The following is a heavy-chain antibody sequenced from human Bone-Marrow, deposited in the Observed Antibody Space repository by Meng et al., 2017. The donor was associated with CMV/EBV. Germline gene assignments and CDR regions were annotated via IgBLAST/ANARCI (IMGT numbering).Heavy chain of an antibody. J-gene: IGHJ6*02. CDR3: ARVRCSTTSCYYEYYYGMDV. D-gene: IGHD2-2*01. V-gene: IGHV6-1*01. CDR2: TYYRSKWYI. Sequence: SETLSLTCAISGDSVSSNSATWSWIRQSPSRGLEWLGRTYYRSKWYIDYAVSVKSRIDINPDTSKNQFSLQLNAVTPEDTAVYYCARVRCSTTSCYYEYYYGMDVWGQGITVTVSS. CDR1: GDSVSSNSAT.